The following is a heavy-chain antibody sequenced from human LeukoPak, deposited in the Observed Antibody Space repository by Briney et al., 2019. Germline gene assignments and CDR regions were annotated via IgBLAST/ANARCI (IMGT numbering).Heavy chain of an antibody. CDR3: ATNYYDRSGYYPDFDH. V-gene: IGHV3-23*01. CDR1: GFTFSNYA. D-gene: IGHD3-22*01. Sequence: GGSLRLSCAASGFTFSNYAMNWVRQAPGKGLEWVSTMTGSGRNTYYADSVKGRFTISRDNSNNTLYLQMNSLRAEDTAVYFCATNYYDRSGYYPDFDHWGQGALVTVSS. CDR2: MTGSGRNT. J-gene: IGHJ4*02.